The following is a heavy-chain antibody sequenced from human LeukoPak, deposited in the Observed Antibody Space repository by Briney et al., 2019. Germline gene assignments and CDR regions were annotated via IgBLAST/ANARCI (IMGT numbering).Heavy chain of an antibody. CDR1: GYTFTGYY. J-gene: IGHJ5*02. D-gene: IGHD2-15*01. CDR2: INPNSGGT. V-gene: IGHV1-2*02. Sequence: ASVKVSCKASGYTFTGYYMHWVRQAPGQGLEWMEWINPNSGGTNYAQKFQGRVTMTRDTSISTAYMELSRLRSDDTAVYYCARAYCSGGSCYREWFDPWGQGTLVTVSS. CDR3: ARAYCSGGSCYREWFDP.